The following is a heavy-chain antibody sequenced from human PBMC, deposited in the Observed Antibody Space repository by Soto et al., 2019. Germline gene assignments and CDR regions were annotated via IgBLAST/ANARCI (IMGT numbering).Heavy chain of an antibody. D-gene: IGHD5-12*01. V-gene: IGHV3-33*01. CDR1: GFTFSSYG. CDR3: ARHYCPGGYHLCPFDI. Sequence: QVQLVESGGGVVQPGRSLRLSCAASGFTFSSYGMHWVRQAPGKGLEWVAVIWYDGSNKYYADSVKGRFTISRGNSNNTLYLQMDGLRAEDKAVYSCARHYCPGGYHLCPFDIWGQGTMVTVSS. J-gene: IGHJ3*02. CDR2: IWYDGSNK.